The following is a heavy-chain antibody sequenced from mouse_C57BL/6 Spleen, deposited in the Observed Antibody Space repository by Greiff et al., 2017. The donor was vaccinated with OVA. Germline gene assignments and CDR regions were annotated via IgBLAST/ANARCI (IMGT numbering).Heavy chain of an antibody. Sequence: QVQLQQPGAELVKPGASVKLSCKASGYTFTSYWMQWVKQRPGQGLEWIGEIDPSDSYTNYNQKFKGKATLPVDTSSSTTYMQLSSLTSEASAVDVCARSGCNYYLDYWGQGTTLTVSS. D-gene: IGHD2-1*01. CDR3: ARSGCNYYLDY. J-gene: IGHJ2*01. CDR2: IDPSDSYT. V-gene: IGHV1-50*01. CDR1: GYTFTSYW.